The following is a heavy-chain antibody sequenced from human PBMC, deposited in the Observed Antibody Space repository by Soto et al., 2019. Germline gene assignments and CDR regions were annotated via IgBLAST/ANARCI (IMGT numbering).Heavy chain of an antibody. D-gene: IGHD3-10*01. Sequence: EVQLVESGGGLIQPGGSLRLSCAVSGFTVSNNYMSWVRQAPGKGLEGVSVIYSGGYTAYGDSVKGRFTISRDNSQKPLFLKMKRRGPDDPPLFFGGTRPGGGGYWGQGTLVTVSS. J-gene: IGHJ4*02. CDR1: GFTVSNNY. CDR2: IYSGGYT. V-gene: IGHV3-53*01. CDR3: GTRPGGGGY.